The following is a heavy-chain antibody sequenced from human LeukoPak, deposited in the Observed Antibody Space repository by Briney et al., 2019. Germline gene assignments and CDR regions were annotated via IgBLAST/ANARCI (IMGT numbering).Heavy chain of an antibody. Sequence: SETLSLTCTVSGGSISSSSYYWGWIRQPAGKGLEWIGEINHSGSTNYNPSLKSRVTISVDTSKNQFSLKLSSVTAADTAVYYCARQGTVTLDYWGQGTLVTVSS. J-gene: IGHJ4*02. V-gene: IGHV4-61*05. CDR3: ARQGTVTLDY. D-gene: IGHD4-17*01. CDR1: GGSISSSSYY. CDR2: INHSGST.